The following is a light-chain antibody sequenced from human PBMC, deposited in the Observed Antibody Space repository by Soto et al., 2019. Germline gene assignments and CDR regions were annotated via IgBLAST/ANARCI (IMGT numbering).Light chain of an antibody. Sequence: EIVMTQSPATLSVSPGERATLFCRASHSVSSSLAWYQQKPGQAPRLLIHGASTRATGIPARFSGSGSGTEFTLTISSLEPEDFAVYYCQQRSNWPITFGQGTRLEIK. J-gene: IGKJ5*01. CDR2: GAS. CDR1: HSVSSS. CDR3: QQRSNWPIT. V-gene: IGKV3-15*01.